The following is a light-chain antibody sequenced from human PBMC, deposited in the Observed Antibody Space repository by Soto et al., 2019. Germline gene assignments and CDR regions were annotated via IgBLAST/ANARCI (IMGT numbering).Light chain of an antibody. Sequence: VLTQSPGTLSLSPGERATLSCRASQSVSSSYLAWYQQKPGQAPRLLIYGASSRATGIPDRFSGSGSGTDFTLTISRLEPEDFAVYYCQQFGSSLLTFGGGTKVEIK. CDR1: QSVSSSY. V-gene: IGKV3-20*01. J-gene: IGKJ4*01. CDR3: QQFGSSLLT. CDR2: GAS.